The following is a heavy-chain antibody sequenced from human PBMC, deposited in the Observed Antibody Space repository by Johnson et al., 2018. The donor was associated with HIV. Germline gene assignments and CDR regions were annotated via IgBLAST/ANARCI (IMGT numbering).Heavy chain of an antibody. D-gene: IGHD1-14*01. V-gene: IGHV3-74*02. CDR2: INSDGSST. J-gene: IGHJ3*02. Sequence: EVQLVESGGGLIQPGGSLRLSCAASGFTFSSYWMHWVRQAPGKGLVWVSRINSDGSSTSYADSVKGRFTISRDNAKNSLYLQMDSLRAEDTAVYYCAKIRTSGTGDAFDIWGQGTMVTVSS. CDR1: GFTFSSYW. CDR3: AKIRTSGTGDAFDI.